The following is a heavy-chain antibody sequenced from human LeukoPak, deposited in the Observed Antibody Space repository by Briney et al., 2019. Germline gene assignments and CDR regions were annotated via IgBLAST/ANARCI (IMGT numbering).Heavy chain of an antibody. V-gene: IGHV4-34*01. D-gene: IGHD2-21*02. CDR2: IYYSGST. J-gene: IGHJ4*02. CDR3: ARDETD. CDR1: GGSFNDF. Sequence: SETLSLTCAVYGGSFNDFWSWIRQPPGKGLEWIGSIYYSGSTYYNPSLKSRVTISVDTSKNQFSLKLSSVTAADTAVYYCARDETDWGQGTLVTVSS.